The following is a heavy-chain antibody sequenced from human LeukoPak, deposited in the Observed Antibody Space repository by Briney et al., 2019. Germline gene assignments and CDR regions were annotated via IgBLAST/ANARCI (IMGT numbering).Heavy chain of an antibody. CDR2: ISYDGSNK. Sequence: GRALRLSCAASGFTFSSYAMHWVRQAPGKGLELVAVISYDGSNKYYADSVKGRFTISRDNSKNTLYLQMNSLRAEDTAVYYCARDPGGQLWLPDYYYYGMDVWGQGTTVTVSS. D-gene: IGHD5-18*01. J-gene: IGHJ6*02. CDR3: ARDPGGQLWLPDYYYYGMDV. V-gene: IGHV3-30-3*01. CDR1: GFTFSSYA.